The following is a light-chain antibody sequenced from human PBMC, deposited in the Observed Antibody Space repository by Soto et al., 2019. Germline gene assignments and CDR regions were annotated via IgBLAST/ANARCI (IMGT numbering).Light chain of an antibody. CDR2: DAS. V-gene: IGKV3-11*01. J-gene: IGKJ1*01. Sequence: EILLTQSPATLSLSPGERATLSCRASQSVSSYLAWYQQKPGQAPRLLIYDASNRATGIPARFSGSGSGTDFTLTISSLEPEDFAVYYCQQRSNWPQWTFGQGTKVDIK. CDR1: QSVSSY. CDR3: QQRSNWPQWT.